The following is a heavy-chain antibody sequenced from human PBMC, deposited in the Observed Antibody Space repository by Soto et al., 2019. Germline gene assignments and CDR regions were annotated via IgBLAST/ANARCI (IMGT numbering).Heavy chain of an antibody. J-gene: IGHJ4*02. CDR2: IYYSGST. D-gene: IGHD4-17*01. CDR3: ARLYGASVNYFDH. V-gene: IGHV4-59*01. Sequence: PSETLSLTCTVSGGSISSYYWSWIRQPPGKGLEWIGYIYYSGSTNYNPSLKSRVTISVDTSKNQFSLKLSSVTAADTAVYYCARLYGASVNYFDHWGPGTLVTVS. CDR1: GGSISSYY.